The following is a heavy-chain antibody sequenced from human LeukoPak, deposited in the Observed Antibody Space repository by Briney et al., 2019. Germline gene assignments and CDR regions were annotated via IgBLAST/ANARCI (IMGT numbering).Heavy chain of an antibody. D-gene: IGHD3-22*01. Sequence: ASVKVSCKASGYTFTGYYMHWVRQAPGQGLGWMGWINPNSGGTNYAQKFQGRVTMTRDTSISTVYMELSRLRSDDTAVYYCAGEAAGYYDSSAYLFDWGQGTLVTVSS. CDR3: AGEAAGYYDSSAYLFD. CDR1: GYTFTGYY. CDR2: INPNSGGT. J-gene: IGHJ4*02. V-gene: IGHV1-2*02.